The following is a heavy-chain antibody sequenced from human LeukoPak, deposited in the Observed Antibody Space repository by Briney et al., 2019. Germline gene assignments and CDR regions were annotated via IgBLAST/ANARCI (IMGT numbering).Heavy chain of an antibody. CDR2: ISCDGSNK. CDR3: AKGMGATKVSPIDY. J-gene: IGHJ4*02. D-gene: IGHD1-26*01. V-gene: IGHV3-30*04. Sequence: SGGSLRLSCAASGFSFSSYAMHWVRQAPGKGLEWVAVISCDGSNKYYADPVKGRFTISRDNSKNTLYLQMNSLRAEDTAVYYCAKGMGATKVSPIDYWGQGTLVTVSS. CDR1: GFSFSSYA.